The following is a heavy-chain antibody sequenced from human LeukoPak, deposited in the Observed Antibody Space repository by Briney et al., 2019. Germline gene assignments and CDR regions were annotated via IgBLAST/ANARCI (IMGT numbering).Heavy chain of an antibody. CDR3: TTRGTTVTTSRFDY. CDR2: IKSKTDGGTT. J-gene: IGHJ4*02. V-gene: IGHV3-15*01. D-gene: IGHD4-17*01. Sequence: GGSLRLSCAASGFTFRNAWMSWVRQAPGKGLEWVGRIKSKTDGGTTNHAAPVKGRFTISRDDSKNTLYLQMNSLKSEDTAVYYCTTRGTTVTTSRFDYWGQGTLVTVSS. CDR1: GFTFRNAW.